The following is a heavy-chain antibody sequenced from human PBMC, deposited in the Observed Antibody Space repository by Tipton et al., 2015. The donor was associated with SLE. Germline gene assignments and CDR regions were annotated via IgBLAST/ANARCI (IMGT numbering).Heavy chain of an antibody. Sequence: TLSLTCTVSGGFISSHYCSWIRQPPGKGLEWIGYIYNSGCTNYNPPLKSRVTVSVDTSKNQFSLRVTSVTAADTAVYYCAIGSHYGDYFDSRGQGTLVTVSS. V-gene: IGHV4-59*11. CDR1: GGFISSHY. CDR3: AIGSHYGDYFDS. D-gene: IGHD4-17*01. CDR2: IYNSGCT. J-gene: IGHJ4*02.